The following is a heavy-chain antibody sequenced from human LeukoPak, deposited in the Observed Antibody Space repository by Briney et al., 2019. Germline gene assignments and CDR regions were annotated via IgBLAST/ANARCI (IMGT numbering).Heavy chain of an antibody. CDR2: INWNGGST. J-gene: IGHJ4*02. D-gene: IGHD3-9*01. CDR1: GFTFDDYG. V-gene: IGHV3-20*04. CDR3: ARSGLTGYLYYFDY. Sequence: GGSLRLSCAASGFTFDDYGMSWVRQAPGKGLEWVSGINWNGGSTGYTDSVKGRFTISRDNAKNSLYLQMSSLRAEDTALYYCARSGLTGYLYYFDYWGQGTLVTVSS.